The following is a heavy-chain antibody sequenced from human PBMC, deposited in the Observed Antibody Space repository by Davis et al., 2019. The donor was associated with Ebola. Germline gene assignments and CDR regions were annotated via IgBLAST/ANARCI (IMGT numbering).Heavy chain of an antibody. V-gene: IGHV3-23*01. Sequence: GGSLRLSCAASGFTFSSYAMSWVRQAPGKGLEWVSAISGSGGSTYYADSVKGRFTISRDNSKNTLYLQMNSLRAEDTAVYYCAKGSGITMVRGVIMYYFDYWGQGTLVTVSS. J-gene: IGHJ4*02. CDR2: ISGSGGST. CDR1: GFTFSSYA. CDR3: AKGSGITMVRGVIMYYFDY. D-gene: IGHD3-10*01.